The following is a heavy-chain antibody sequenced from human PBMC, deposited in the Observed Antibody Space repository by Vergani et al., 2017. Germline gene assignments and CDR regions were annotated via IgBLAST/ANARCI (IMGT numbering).Heavy chain of an antibody. V-gene: IGHV3-33*01. CDR3: ARGICDLPPYYDYYGMDV. J-gene: IGHJ6*02. D-gene: IGHD2-21*02. Sequence: QVQLVESGGGVVQPGRSLRLSCAASGFTFSSYGMHWVRQAPGKGLEWVAVIWYDGSNKYYADSVKGRFTISRDNSKSTLYLQMNSLRAEDTAVYYCARGICDLPPYYDYYGMDVWGQGTTVTVSS. CDR1: GFTFSSYG. CDR2: IWYDGSNK.